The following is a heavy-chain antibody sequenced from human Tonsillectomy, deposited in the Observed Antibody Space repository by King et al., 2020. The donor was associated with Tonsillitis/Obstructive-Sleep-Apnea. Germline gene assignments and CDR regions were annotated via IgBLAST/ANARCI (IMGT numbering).Heavy chain of an antibody. CDR3: ARVPGAARNYYDYYMDV. D-gene: IGHD6-6*01. Sequence: VQLQESGPGLVKPSQTLSLTCTVSGGSISSGNYYWSWIRQHPVKGLEWIGDIYDSGSTYYNASLKSRVTISVDTSKNQFSLKLSSVTAADPAGYYCARVPGAARNYYDYYMDVWGKGTTVTVSS. CDR1: GGSISSGNYY. J-gene: IGHJ6*03. V-gene: IGHV4-31*03. CDR2: IYDSGST.